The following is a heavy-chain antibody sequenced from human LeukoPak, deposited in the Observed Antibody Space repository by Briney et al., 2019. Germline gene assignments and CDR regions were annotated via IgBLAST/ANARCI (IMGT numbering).Heavy chain of an antibody. CDR3: ARGAAHRYYYYYMDV. CDR2: INTDGSST. V-gene: IGHV3-74*01. Sequence: GGSLRLSCAASGFTFSSYWMHWVRQAPGRGLVWVSRINTDGSSTSYADSVKGRFTISRDNAKNTLYLQMNSLRAEDTAVYYCARGAAHRYYYYYMDVWGKGTTVTVSS. CDR1: GFTFSSYW. J-gene: IGHJ6*03. D-gene: IGHD6-6*01.